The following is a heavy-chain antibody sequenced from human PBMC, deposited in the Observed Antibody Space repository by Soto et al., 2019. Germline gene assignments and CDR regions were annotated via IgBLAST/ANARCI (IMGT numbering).Heavy chain of an antibody. CDR2: IIPIFGTA. CDR3: ERDRIGNYYYGMDV. Sequence: QVQLVQSGAEVKKPGSSVKVSCKASGGTFSSYAISWVRQAPGQGLEWMGGIIPIFGTANYAQKFQGRGTITADEHTSTEYMELSSLRSKDTAVYYCERDRIGNYYYGMDVWGQGTTVTVSS. V-gene: IGHV1-69*01. J-gene: IGHJ6*02. D-gene: IGHD2-15*01. CDR1: GGTFSSYA.